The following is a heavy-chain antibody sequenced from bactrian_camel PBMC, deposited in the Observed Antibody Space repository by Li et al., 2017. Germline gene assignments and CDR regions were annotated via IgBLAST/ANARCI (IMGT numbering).Heavy chain of an antibody. V-gene: IGHV3S6*01. Sequence: HVQLVESGGGLVQPGESLRLSCVASGITFSRHDMSWVRQAPGKEVEWVAGITSLPSLFRAASYADSVKGRFTISRDNAKDTLYLQMNSLKPEDTAMYYCAADPRSGYCYSRSYHNYYQGQGTQVTVS. J-gene: IGHJ4*01. D-gene: IGHD2*01. CDR2: ITSLPSLFRAA. CDR1: GITFSRHD.